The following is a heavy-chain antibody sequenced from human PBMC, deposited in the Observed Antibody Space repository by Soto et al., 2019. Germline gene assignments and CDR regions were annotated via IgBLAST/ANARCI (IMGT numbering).Heavy chain of an antibody. V-gene: IGHV4-39*01. Sequence: QLQLQESGPGLVKPSETLSLTCIVSGGSVSSSNYYWVWVRQSPGKGLEWIGSIYYSGNTYYNPSLESRVTISVDKSNNEFSLKVISVTAADTAVYYCARLEGLATISYYFDFWGQGSLVTVSS. CDR1: GGSVSSSNYY. CDR2: IYYSGNT. CDR3: ARLEGLATISYYFDF. J-gene: IGHJ4*02. D-gene: IGHD3-9*01.